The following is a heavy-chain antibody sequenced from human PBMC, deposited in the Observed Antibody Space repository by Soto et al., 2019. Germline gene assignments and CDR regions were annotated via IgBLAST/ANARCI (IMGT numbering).Heavy chain of an antibody. CDR3: TTTKGRLEPPTNDF. D-gene: IGHD2-8*01. Sequence: EVQLVESGGALVKPGGSFSLSCAASGFPLSNAWMSGSAGAPGKGLEWVGRIKSDAYGGAIDYAAPVKGRFTISRDDSKNTLFLQMNNLRAEDTAVYSCTTTKGRLEPPTNDFWGQGTPVIVSS. CDR1: GFPLSNAW. J-gene: IGHJ4*02. V-gene: IGHV3-15*02. CDR2: IKSDAYGGAI.